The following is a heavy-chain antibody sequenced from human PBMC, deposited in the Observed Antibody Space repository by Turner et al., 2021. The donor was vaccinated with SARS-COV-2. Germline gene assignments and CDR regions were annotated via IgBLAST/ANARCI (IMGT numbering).Heavy chain of an antibody. V-gene: IGHV3-66*01. CDR2: ICGCGST. CDR3: ARDLEVAGGMDV. Sequence: EELLVAAGGVLVQPGGSLRPSGAASGFTVSSNYMRWVRQAPGKGLEWVSLICGCGSTFYADSVKGRVTISRDKSKNTLYIQMNSLRAEETAVYYCARDLEVAGGMDVCGQGTTVTVSS. J-gene: IGHJ6*02. CDR1: GFTVSSNY.